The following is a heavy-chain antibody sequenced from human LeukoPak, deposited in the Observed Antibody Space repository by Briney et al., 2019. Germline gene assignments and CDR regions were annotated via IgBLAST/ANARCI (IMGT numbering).Heavy chain of an antibody. CDR2: INSNTGNP. J-gene: IGHJ3*02. V-gene: IGHV7-4-1*02. Sequence: ASVKASCKASGYTFTSYAMNWVRQAPGQGLEWLGWINSNTGNPTYAQGFTGRFVFSLDTSVSTAYLQISSLKAEDTAVYYCARVPYYYDSSGGDIWGQGTMVTVSS. CDR3: ARVPYYYDSSGGDI. CDR1: GYTFTSYA. D-gene: IGHD3-22*01.